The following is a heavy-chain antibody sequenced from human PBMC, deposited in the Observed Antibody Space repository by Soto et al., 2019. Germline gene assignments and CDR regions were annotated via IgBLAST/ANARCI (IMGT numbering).Heavy chain of an antibody. CDR2: IIPMFGTA. CDR3: AREGASSSWYGGFDY. J-gene: IGHJ4*02. D-gene: IGHD6-19*01. V-gene: IGHV1-69*12. Sequence: QVQLVQSGAEVKKPGSSVKVSCKASGGTFSSYAISWVRQAPGQGLEWMGGIIPMFGTANYAQNFQGRITIXXDXSRXTVYMELSSLRFEETAVYYCAREGASSSWYGGFDYWGQGTLVTVSS. CDR1: GGTFSSYA.